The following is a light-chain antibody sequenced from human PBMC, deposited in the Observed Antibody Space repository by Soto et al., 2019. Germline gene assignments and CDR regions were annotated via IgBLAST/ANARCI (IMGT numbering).Light chain of an antibody. CDR3: QQYNDWPLT. V-gene: IGKV3-15*01. J-gene: IGKJ4*01. CDR1: QSVSNN. Sequence: EIVMTQSPATLSVSPGERSTLSCRASQSVSNNLAWYQQKPGQAPRLLIYGASTRATGIPARFSGSASGTEFTLTISSLQSEYFAVYYCQQYNDWPLTFGGGTNVEMK. CDR2: GAS.